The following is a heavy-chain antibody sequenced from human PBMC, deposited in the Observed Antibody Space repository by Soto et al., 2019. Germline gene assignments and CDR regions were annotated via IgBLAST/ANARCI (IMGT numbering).Heavy chain of an antibody. CDR3: AREFDIVVVVAATHAFDI. CDR2: IYYSGST. CDR1: GGSVSSGSYY. D-gene: IGHD2-15*01. J-gene: IGHJ3*02. V-gene: IGHV4-61*01. Sequence: RSLTCTVSGGSVSSGSYYWSWIRQPPGKGLEWIGYIYYSGSTNYNPSLKSRVTISVDTSKNQFSLKLSSVTAADTAVYYCAREFDIVVVVAATHAFDIWGQGTMVTVSS.